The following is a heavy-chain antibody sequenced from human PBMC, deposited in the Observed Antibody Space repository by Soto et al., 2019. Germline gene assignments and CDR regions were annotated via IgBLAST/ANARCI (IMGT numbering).Heavy chain of an antibody. CDR1: GGSISSYY. Sequence: PSKTLSLTCTVSGGSISSYYWSWIRQPPGKGLEWIGYIYYSGSTNYNPSLKSRVTISVDTSKNQFSLKLSSVTAADTAVYYCAGLSSSWYWYFDLWGRGTLVTVSS. V-gene: IGHV4-59*08. D-gene: IGHD6-13*01. CDR2: IYYSGST. CDR3: AGLSSSWYWYFDL. J-gene: IGHJ2*01.